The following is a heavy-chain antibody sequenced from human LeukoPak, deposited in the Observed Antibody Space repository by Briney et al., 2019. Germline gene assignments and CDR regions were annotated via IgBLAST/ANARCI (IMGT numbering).Heavy chain of an antibody. CDR3: TTDSSYYDSSGYFSYYFDY. D-gene: IGHD3-22*01. Sequence: PGGSLRLSCAASGFTFSSYWMSWVRQAPGEGPEWVSYISSSGSTIYYADSVKGRFTISRDNAKNSLYLQMNSLKTDDTAVYYCTTDSSYYDSSGYFSYYFDYWGQGTLVTVSS. V-gene: IGHV3-48*04. J-gene: IGHJ4*02. CDR1: GFTFSSYW. CDR2: ISSSGSTI.